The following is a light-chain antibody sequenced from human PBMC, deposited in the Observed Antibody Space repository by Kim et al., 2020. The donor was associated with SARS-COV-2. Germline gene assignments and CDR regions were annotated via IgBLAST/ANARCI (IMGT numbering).Light chain of an antibody. J-gene: IGKJ1*01. CDR1: QSVSSY. Sequence: LSPVERATLSCRASQSVSSYLAWYQQKPGQAPRLLIYDASNRATGIPARFSGSGSGTDFTLTISSLEPEDFAVYYCQQRSNWPPTFGQGTKVDIK. CDR3: QQRSNWPPT. V-gene: IGKV3-11*01. CDR2: DAS.